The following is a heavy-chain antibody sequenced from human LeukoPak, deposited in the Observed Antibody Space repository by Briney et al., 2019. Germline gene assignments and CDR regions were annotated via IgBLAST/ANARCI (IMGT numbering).Heavy chain of an antibody. J-gene: IGHJ6*03. V-gene: IGHV1-46*01. CDR2: INPSGGST. CDR1: GYTFTSYY. CDR3: ATDYYDSNAYQNYYMDV. D-gene: IGHD3-22*01. Sequence: GASVKVSCKASGYTFTSYYMHWVRQAPGQGLEWMGIINPSGGSTSYAQKFQGRVTMTRDMSTSTVYMELSSLRSEDTAVYYCATDYYDSNAYQNYYMDVWGKGTTVTVSS.